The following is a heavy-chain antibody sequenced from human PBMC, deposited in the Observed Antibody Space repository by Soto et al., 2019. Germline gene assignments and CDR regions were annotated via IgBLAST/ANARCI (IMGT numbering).Heavy chain of an antibody. J-gene: IGHJ5*02. CDR3: ARAFGGFGSGTYYAS. CDR1: GGSISTYY. D-gene: IGHD3-10*01. CDR2: IFYSGST. Sequence: QVQLQESGPGLVKPSETLSLTCTVSGGSISTYYWSWIRQPPGKGLEWIGYIFYSGSTNFNPSLKSRVTISVDTSKNQFSRKLSSVTAADTAVYYCARAFGGFGSGTYYASWGQGTLVTVSS. V-gene: IGHV4-59*01.